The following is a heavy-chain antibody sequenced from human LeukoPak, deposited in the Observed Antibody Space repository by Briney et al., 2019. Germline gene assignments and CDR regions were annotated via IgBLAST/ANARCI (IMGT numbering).Heavy chain of an antibody. CDR3: ARRGYSYGYYWFDP. V-gene: IGHV7-4-1*02. Sequence: GASVKVSCKASGYTFTSYAMNWVRQAPGQGLEWMGWINTNTGNPTYAQGFTGRLVLSLDTSVNTAYMQISSLKAEDTAVYYCARRGYSYGYYWFDPWGQGTLVTVSS. J-gene: IGHJ5*02. CDR1: GYTFTSYA. CDR2: INTNTGNP. D-gene: IGHD5-18*01.